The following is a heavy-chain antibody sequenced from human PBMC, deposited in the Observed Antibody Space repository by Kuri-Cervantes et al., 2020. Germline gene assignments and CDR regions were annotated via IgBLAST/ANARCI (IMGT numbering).Heavy chain of an antibody. Sequence: SQTLSLTCAVSGYSISSGYYWSWIRQPPGKGLEWIGYIYYSGSTNYNPSPKSRVTISVDTSKNQFSLKLSSVTAADTAVYYCARGPFCGGGSCYLGWFDPWGQGTLVTVSS. D-gene: IGHD2-15*01. V-gene: IGHV4-61*01. CDR3: ARGPFCGGGSCYLGWFDP. CDR2: IYYSGST. CDR1: GYSISSGYY. J-gene: IGHJ5*02.